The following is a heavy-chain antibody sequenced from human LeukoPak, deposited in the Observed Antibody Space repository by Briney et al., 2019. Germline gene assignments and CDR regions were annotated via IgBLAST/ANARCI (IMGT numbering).Heavy chain of an antibody. CDR3: AKPHYSGSGSYSREDY. Sequence: GGSLRLSCAASGFTFSSYAMTWVRQAPGKGLECVSAISGSGADTYYADSVKGRFTISRDNSKITVYLQMNSLRAEDTAVYYCAKPHYSGSGSYSREDYWGQGTLVTVSS. D-gene: IGHD3-10*01. CDR1: GFTFSSYA. J-gene: IGHJ4*02. V-gene: IGHV3-23*01. CDR2: ISGSGADT.